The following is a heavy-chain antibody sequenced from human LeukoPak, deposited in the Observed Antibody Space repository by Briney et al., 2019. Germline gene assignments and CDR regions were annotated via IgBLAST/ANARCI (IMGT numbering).Heavy chain of an antibody. CDR3: ARGTYSGSYWGHFDY. D-gene: IGHD1-26*01. J-gene: IGHJ4*02. CDR2: IYHSGSS. CDR1: GFTLSSYAM. V-gene: IGHV4-4*02. Sequence: GSLRLSCAASGFTLSSYAMSRVRQPPGKGLEWIGEIYHSGSSNYNPSLKSRVTISVDTSNNQFSLKLTSVTAADTAVYYCARGTYSGSYWGHFDYWGQGTLVTVSS.